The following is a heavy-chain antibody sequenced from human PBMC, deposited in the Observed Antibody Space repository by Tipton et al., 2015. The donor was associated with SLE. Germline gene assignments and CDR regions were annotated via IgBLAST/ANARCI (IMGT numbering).Heavy chain of an antibody. D-gene: IGHD2-21*01. CDR3: ASLRRGGALGAFDI. CDR1: GFTFSDHA. J-gene: IGHJ3*02. Sequence: SLRLSCAASGFTFSDHAMNWVCQAPGKGLEWVSSISGSGISTYYADSVKGRFTISRDNSKSTLHMQMSGLRAEDTGVYYCASLRRGGALGAFDIWGQGTMVTVSS. V-gene: IGHV3-23*01. CDR2: ISGSGIST.